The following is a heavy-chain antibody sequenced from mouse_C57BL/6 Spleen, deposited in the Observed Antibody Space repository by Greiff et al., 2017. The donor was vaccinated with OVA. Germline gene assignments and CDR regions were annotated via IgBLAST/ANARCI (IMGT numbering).Heavy chain of an antibody. CDR2: IYPGDGDT. CDR3: ASWGDFDY. Sequence: VQLQQSGPELVKPGASVKISCKASGYAFSSSWMNWVKQRPGKGLEWIGRIYPGDGDTNYNGKFKGKATLTADKSSSTAYMQLSSLTSEDSAVYFCASWGDFDYWGQGTTLTVSS. CDR1: GYAFSSSW. J-gene: IGHJ2*01. D-gene: IGHD4-1*01. V-gene: IGHV1-82*01.